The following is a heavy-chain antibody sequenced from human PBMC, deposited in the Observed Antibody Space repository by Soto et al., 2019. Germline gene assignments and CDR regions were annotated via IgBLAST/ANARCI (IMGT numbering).Heavy chain of an antibody. V-gene: IGHV3-21*01. Sequence: EVQLVESGGGLGKPGGSLRLSCAASGFTFSSYSMNWVRQAPGKGLEWVSSISSSSSYIYYADSVKGRFTISRDNAKNSLYLQMNSLRAEDTAVYYCARGGRGSYFYSRYWGQGTLVTVSS. CDR2: ISSSSSYI. D-gene: IGHD1-26*01. CDR1: GFTFSSYS. J-gene: IGHJ4*02. CDR3: ARGGRGSYFYSRY.